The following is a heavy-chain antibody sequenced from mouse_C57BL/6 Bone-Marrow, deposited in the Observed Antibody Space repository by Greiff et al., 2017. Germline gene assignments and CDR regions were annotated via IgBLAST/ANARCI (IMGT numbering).Heavy chain of an antibody. J-gene: IGHJ3*01. V-gene: IGHV1-64*01. CDR3: ARFPYDYDEAD. CDR2: IHPNSGST. D-gene: IGHD2-4*01. CDR1: GYTFTSYW. Sequence: QVQLQQPGAELVKPGASVKLSCTASGYTFTSYWMHWVKQRPGQGLEWIGMIHPNSGSTNYNEKFQSKATLTVDKSSSTAYMQLSSLTSEDSAVYYCARFPYDYDEADWGQGTLVTVS.